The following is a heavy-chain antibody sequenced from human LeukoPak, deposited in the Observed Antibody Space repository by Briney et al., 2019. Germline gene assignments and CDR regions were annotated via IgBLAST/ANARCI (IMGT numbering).Heavy chain of an antibody. J-gene: IGHJ6*02. Sequence: GGSLRLSWAASGFTFSSYWMHWVRQAPGKGLVWVAQINGAGSDTSYADSMKGRFTISRDNAKNTLYLHINSLRAEDTAVFYCVRGAYYFYGMDVWGQGTTVTASS. V-gene: IGHV3-74*01. CDR3: VRGAYYFYGMDV. CDR1: GFTFSSYW. CDR2: INGAGSDT. D-gene: IGHD3-16*01.